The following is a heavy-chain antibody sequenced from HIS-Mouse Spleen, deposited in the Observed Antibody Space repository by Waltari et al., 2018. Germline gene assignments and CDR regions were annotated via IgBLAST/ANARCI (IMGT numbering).Heavy chain of an antibody. D-gene: IGHD3-3*01. CDR3: ARDFHDFWSGYYGGDKKHDAFDI. Sequence: QVQLQESGPGLVKPSETLSLTCTVSGGSISSYYWSWIRQPAGKGLEWIGRIYTSGSTNSHPALKSRVTMSVATSKNQFSLKLSSVTAADTAVYYCARDFHDFWSGYYGGDKKHDAFDIWGQGTMVTVSS. J-gene: IGHJ3*02. CDR2: IYTSGST. CDR1: GGSISSYY. V-gene: IGHV4-4*07.